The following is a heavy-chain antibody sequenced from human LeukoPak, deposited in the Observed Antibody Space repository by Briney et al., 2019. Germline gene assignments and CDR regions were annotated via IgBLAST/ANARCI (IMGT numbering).Heavy chain of an antibody. CDR2: IKSDGKT. CDR1: GFSFSSYW. CDR3: TRAPSEIGGYYPEYFRH. D-gene: IGHD3-22*01. J-gene: IGHJ1*01. Sequence: GGSLRLSCAASGFSFSSYWMRWVRQAAGKGLVCVSFIKSDGKTNYASSVKGRFTISRDNAKNTVSLQMNSLRAEDTGVYYCTRAPSEIGGYYPEYFRHWGQGTLVTVSS. V-gene: IGHV3-74*01.